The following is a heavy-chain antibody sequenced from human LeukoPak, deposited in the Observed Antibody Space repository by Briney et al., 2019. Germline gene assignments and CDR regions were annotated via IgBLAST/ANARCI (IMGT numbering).Heavy chain of an antibody. D-gene: IGHD6-19*01. CDR2: INHSGST. CDR3: ASSSMAVAGSDY. Sequence: SETLSLTCAVYGGSFSGYYWSWIRQPPGKGLEWIGEINHSGSTNYNPSLKSRVTISVDTPKNQFSLKLSSVTAADTAVYYCASSSMAVAGSDYWGQGTLVTVSS. CDR1: GGSFSGYY. V-gene: IGHV4-34*01. J-gene: IGHJ4*02.